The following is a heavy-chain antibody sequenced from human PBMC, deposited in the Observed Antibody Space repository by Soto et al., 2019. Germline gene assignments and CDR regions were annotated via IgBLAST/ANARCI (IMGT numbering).Heavy chain of an antibody. CDR2: IIPIFGTA. CDR1: GGTFSSYA. CDR3: AVKGGYSYDWYYGMDV. J-gene: IGHJ6*02. D-gene: IGHD5-18*01. Sequence: ASVKVSCKASGGTFSSYAISWVRQAPGQGLEWMGGIIPIFGTANYAQKFQGRVTITADESTSTAYMELSSLRSEDTAVYYCAVKGGYSYDWYYGMDVWGQGTTVTVSS. V-gene: IGHV1-69*13.